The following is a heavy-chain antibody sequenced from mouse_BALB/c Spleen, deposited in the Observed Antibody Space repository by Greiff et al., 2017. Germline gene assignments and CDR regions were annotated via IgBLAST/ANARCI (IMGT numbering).Heavy chain of an antibody. CDR2: ISSGGSYT. D-gene: IGHD2-2*01. CDR1: GFTFSSYA. J-gene: IGHJ3*01. CDR3: ARGYGYEAY. Sequence: VQLKESGGGLVKPGGSLKLSCAASGFTFSSYAMSWVRQSPEKRLEWVAEISSGGSYTYYPDTVTGRFTISRDNAKNTLYLEMSSLRSEDTAMYYCARGYGYEAYWGQGTLVTVSA. V-gene: IGHV5-9-4*01.